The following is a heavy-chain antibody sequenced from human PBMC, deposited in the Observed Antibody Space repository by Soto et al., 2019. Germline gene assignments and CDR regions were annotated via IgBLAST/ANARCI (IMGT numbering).Heavy chain of an antibody. J-gene: IGHJ3*02. Sequence: GGSLRLSCAASGFTFSSYAMHWVRQAPGKGLEYVSAISSNGGSTYYANSVKGRFTFSRDNSKNTLYLQMGSLRAEDMAVYYCARSKPAFDIWGQGTMVTVSS. CDR3: ARSKPAFDI. CDR2: ISSNGGST. V-gene: IGHV3-64*01. CDR1: GFTFSSYA.